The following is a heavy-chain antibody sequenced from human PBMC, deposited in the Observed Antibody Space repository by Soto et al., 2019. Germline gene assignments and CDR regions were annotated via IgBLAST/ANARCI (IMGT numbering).Heavy chain of an antibody. V-gene: IGHV3-30*18. J-gene: IGHJ6*02. CDR1: GFTFTNYG. D-gene: IGHD3-10*01. CDR2: ISYDGDTK. CDR3: AKDIALVRGVIIDLDV. Sequence: GSLRLACAASGFTFTNYGMHWVRQAPGKGLEWVTVISYDGDTKYYAESVKGRFTISRDNFKNTLYLQMNSLRAEDTAVYYCAKDIALVRGVIIDLDVWGQGTKVTVYS.